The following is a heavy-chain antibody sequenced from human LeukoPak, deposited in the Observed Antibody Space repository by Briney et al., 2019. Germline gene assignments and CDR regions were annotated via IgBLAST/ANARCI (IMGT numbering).Heavy chain of an antibody. Sequence: SVKVSCKASGGXFSSYAISWVRQAPGQGLEWMGGIIPIFGTANYAQKFQGRVTITADESTSTAYMELSSLRSEDTAVYYCARGRELLSAFDIWGQGTMVTVSS. J-gene: IGHJ3*02. CDR3: ARGRELLSAFDI. CDR2: IIPIFGTA. V-gene: IGHV1-69*13. D-gene: IGHD1-26*01. CDR1: GGXFSSYA.